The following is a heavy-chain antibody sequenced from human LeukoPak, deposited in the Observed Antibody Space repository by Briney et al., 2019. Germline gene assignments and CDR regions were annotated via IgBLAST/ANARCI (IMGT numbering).Heavy chain of an antibody. CDR2: IIPIFGTA. J-gene: IGHJ3*02. CDR1: GGTFSSYA. V-gene: IGHV1-69*13. CDR3: ARLFWSGFPNDAFDI. Sequence: ASVKVSCKASGGTFSSYAISWVRQAPGQGLEWMGGIIPIFGTANYAQKFQGGVTVTADESTSTAYMELSSLRSEDTAVYYCARLFWSGFPNDAFDIWGQGTMVTVSS. D-gene: IGHD3-3*01.